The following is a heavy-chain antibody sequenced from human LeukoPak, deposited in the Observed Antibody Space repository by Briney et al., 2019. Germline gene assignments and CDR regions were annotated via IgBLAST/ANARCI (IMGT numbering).Heavy chain of an antibody. Sequence: ASVKVSCKASGYTFTSYDINWVRQATGQGLEWMGWMNPNSGNTGYAQKFQGRVTITADESTSTAYMELSSLRSEDTAVYYCARQGPNSPEPFDYWGQGTLVTVSS. CDR2: MNPNSGNT. CDR1: GYTFTSYD. J-gene: IGHJ4*02. CDR3: ARQGPNSPEPFDY. D-gene: IGHD1-14*01. V-gene: IGHV1-8*01.